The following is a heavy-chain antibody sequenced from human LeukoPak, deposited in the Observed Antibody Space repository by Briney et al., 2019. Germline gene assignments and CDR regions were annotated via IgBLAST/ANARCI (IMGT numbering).Heavy chain of an antibody. D-gene: IGHD4-17*01. J-gene: IGHJ2*01. CDR3: ARDVRYGDYERYFDL. V-gene: IGHV4-4*07. CDR1: GGSISGYY. Sequence: SETLSLTCTVSGGSISGYYWTWIRQPAGKGLEWIGRISTSGSTNYNSSLRSRVTVSLDTSNKQLFLKLTSVTAADTAVYYCARDVRYGDYERYFDLWGRGTLVTVSS. CDR2: ISTSGST.